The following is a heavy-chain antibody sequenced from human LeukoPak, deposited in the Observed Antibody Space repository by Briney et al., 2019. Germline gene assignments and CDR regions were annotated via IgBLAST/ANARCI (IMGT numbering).Heavy chain of an antibody. D-gene: IGHD3-9*01. CDR3: ARVTGYMIEDYFDY. Sequence: ASVKVSCKASGYTFTGYYMHWVRQAPGPGLEWRGWINPNSGDTNYAQKFQGRVTMTRDTSISTAYMELSSVTAADTAVYYCARVTGYMIEDYFDYWGQGTLVTVSS. CDR2: INPNSGDT. V-gene: IGHV1-2*02. J-gene: IGHJ4*02. CDR1: GYTFTGYY.